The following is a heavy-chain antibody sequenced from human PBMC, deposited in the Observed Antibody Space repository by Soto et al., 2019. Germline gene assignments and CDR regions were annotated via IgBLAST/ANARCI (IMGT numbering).Heavy chain of an antibody. Sequence: SLRLSCAASGFTFSSYAMNWVRQAPGKGLEWVSAISGLGGSTYYADSVKGRFTISRDDSKNTLYLQMNSLRGEDTVIYYCASRAAGIAARLGVHWGQGTLVTVSS. J-gene: IGHJ4*02. CDR2: ISGLGGST. V-gene: IGHV3-23*01. CDR1: GFTFSSYA. CDR3: ASRAAGIAARLGVH. D-gene: IGHD6-6*01.